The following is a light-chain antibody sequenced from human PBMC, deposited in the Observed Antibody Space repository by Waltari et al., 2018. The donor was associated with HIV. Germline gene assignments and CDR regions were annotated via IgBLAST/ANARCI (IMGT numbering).Light chain of an antibody. J-gene: IGKJ3*01. CDR1: QGIDDF. CDR2: DVF. V-gene: IGKV1-33*01. Sequence: DIQMTQYPSSLSASVGDRVTITCQASQGIDDFLHWYQHKPGKAPKLLIHDVFNLEPGVPSRFSGSGSGKHFNFTITSLQPEDFATYYCQQYYDLPTFGPGTRVDLK. CDR3: QQYYDLPT.